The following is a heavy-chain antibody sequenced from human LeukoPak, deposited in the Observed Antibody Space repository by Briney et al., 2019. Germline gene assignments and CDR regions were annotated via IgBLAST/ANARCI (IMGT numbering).Heavy chain of an antibody. CDR2: IYYSGST. V-gene: IGHV4-59*11. Sequence: PSETLSLTCTVSGGSISSHYWSWIRQPPGKGLEWIGYIYYSGSTNYNPSLKSRVTLSVDTSKNQFSLKLSSVTAADTAVYYCARDSGFIRFDYWGQGTLVTVSS. CDR1: GGSISSHY. J-gene: IGHJ4*02. D-gene: IGHD6-25*01. CDR3: ARDSGFIRFDY.